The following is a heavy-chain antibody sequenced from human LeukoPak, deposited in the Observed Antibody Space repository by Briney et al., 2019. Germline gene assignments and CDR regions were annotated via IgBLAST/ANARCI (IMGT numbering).Heavy chain of an antibody. CDR1: GYTFTSYY. V-gene: IGHV1-2*04. CDR2: INPNSGGT. J-gene: IGHJ6*03. CDR3: ARVAGATPSYYYYYMDV. D-gene: IGHD1-26*01. Sequence: ASVKVSCKASGYTFTSYYMHWVRQAPGQGLEWMGWINPNSGGTNYAQKFQGWVTMTRDTSISTAYMELSRLRSDDTAVYYCARVAGATPSYYYYYMDVWGKGTTVTVSS.